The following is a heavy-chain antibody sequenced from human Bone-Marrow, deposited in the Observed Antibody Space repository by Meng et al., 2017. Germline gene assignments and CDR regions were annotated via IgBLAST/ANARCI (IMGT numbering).Heavy chain of an antibody. CDR3: ARDWYRDNYYYGMDV. J-gene: IGHJ6*02. D-gene: IGHD4-17*01. CDR2: IWYDGSNK. V-gene: IGHV3-33*01. Sequence: GESLKTSCAASGFTFSSYGMHWVRQAPGKGPEWVAVIWYDGSNKYYADSVKGRFTISRDNSKNTLYLQMNSLRPGDTALYYCARDWYRDNYYYGMDVWGQGTTVTVSS. CDR1: GFTFSSYG.